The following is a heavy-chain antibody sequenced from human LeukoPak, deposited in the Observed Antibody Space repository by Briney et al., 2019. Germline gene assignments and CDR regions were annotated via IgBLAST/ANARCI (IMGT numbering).Heavy chain of an antibody. D-gene: IGHD3-22*01. CDR3: ARDHDSSGYYYGGYYYGMDV. CDR1: GGSISSYY. CDR2: IYYSGST. V-gene: IGHV4-59*01. J-gene: IGHJ6*02. Sequence: PSETLSLTCTVSGGSISSYYWSWIRQPPGKGLEWIGYIYYSGSTNYNPSLKSRVTISVDTSKNQFSLKLSSVTAADTAVYYCARDHDSSGYYYGGYYYGMDVWGQGTTVTVSS.